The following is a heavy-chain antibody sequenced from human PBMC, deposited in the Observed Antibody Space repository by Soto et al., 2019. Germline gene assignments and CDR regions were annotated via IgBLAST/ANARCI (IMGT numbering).Heavy chain of an antibody. Sequence: QVQLQESGPGLVKPSQTLSLTCTVSGGSISSGGYYWSWIRQHPGKGLEWIGYIYYSGSTYYNPSHKSRVTISVDTSKNQFSLKLSSVTAADTAVYYCARDEKVVVAATQAYYYYYGMDVWGQGTTVTVSS. V-gene: IGHV4-31*03. CDR3: ARDEKVVVAATQAYYYYYGMDV. J-gene: IGHJ6*02. D-gene: IGHD2-15*01. CDR1: GGSISSGGYY. CDR2: IYYSGST.